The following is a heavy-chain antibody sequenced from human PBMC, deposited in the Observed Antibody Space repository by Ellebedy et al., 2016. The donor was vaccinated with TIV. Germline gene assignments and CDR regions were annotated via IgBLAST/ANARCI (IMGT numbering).Heavy chain of an antibody. CDR3: ARELAAAGFFDY. CDR1: GFTFSSYS. D-gene: IGHD6-13*01. J-gene: IGHJ4*02. Sequence: PGGSLRLSCAASGFTFSSYSMNWVRQAPGMGLEWVSSISSSNHYLYYADSVKGRFTISRDNAKNSLYLQMNSMRAEDTAVFYCARELAAAGFFDYWGQGTLVTVSS. CDR2: ISSSNHYL. V-gene: IGHV3-21*01.